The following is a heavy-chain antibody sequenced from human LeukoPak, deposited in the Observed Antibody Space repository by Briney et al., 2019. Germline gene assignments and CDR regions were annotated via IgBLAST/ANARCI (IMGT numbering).Heavy chain of an antibody. CDR2: IYYSGST. V-gene: IGHV4-59*01. D-gene: IGHD3-16*02. CDR1: GGSISSYY. CDR3: ARAPYDYVWGSYRQGSYFDY. Sequence: SETLSLTCTVSGGSISSYYWSWLRQPPGKGLEWVGYIYYSGSTNYNPSLKSRVTISVDTSKNQFSLKLSSVTAADTAVYYCARAPYDYVWGSYRQGSYFDYWGQGTLVTVSS. J-gene: IGHJ4*02.